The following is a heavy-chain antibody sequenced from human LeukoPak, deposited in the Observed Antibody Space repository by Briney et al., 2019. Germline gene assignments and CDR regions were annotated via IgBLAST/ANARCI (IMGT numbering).Heavy chain of an antibody. J-gene: IGHJ4*02. CDR2: IYTSGST. Sequence: PSQTLSLTCTVSGGSISSGSYSWSWIRQPAGKGLEWIGRIYTSGSTNYNPSLKSRVTISVDTSKNQFSLKLSSVTAADTAVYYCARNRESSSWQVDYWGQGTLVTVSS. CDR3: ARNRESSSWQVDY. V-gene: IGHV4-61*02. CDR1: GGSISSGSYS. D-gene: IGHD6-13*01.